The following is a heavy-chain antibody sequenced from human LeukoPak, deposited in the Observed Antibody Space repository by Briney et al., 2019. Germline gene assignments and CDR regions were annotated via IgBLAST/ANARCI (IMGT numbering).Heavy chain of an antibody. CDR1: GGSITSYF. D-gene: IGHD2/OR15-2a*01. CDR3: AQKAPFSPGYSQH. CDR2: IYHSGTT. Sequence: PSGTLSLTCTVSGGSITSYFWSWIRQPPGKGLEWIGYIYHSGTTNYNPSLKSRVTISADTSRNQFSLRLSSVTAADTAVYYCAQKAPFSPGYSQHWGQGTLVTVSS. V-gene: IGHV4-59*01. J-gene: IGHJ1*01.